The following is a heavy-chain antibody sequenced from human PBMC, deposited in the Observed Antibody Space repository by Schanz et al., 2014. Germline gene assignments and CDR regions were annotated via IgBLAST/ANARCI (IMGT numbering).Heavy chain of an antibody. D-gene: IGHD1-1*01. CDR2: ISASGDST. V-gene: IGHV3-23*04. CDR1: GFTFSNYA. J-gene: IGHJ6*02. Sequence: VQLVESGGGVVQPGRSLRLSCAASGFTFSNYAMHWVRQAPGRGLEWVSFISASGDSTSYADSVKGRFTISRDNSKNTLYLQMNSLRDEDTAMYYCARRVPYSFGLDVWGQGATVTVSS. CDR3: ARRVPYSFGLDV.